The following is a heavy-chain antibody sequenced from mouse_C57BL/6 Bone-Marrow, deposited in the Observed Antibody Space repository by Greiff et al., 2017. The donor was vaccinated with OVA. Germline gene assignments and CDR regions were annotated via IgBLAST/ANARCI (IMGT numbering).Heavy chain of an antibody. J-gene: IGHJ2*01. CDR1: GFSFNTYA. V-gene: IGHV10-1*01. D-gene: IGHD3-1*01. CDR3: VRQHRADFDY. Sequence: VQLKEPGGGLVQPKGSLKLSCAASGFSFNTYAMNWVRQAPGKGLEWVARIRSKSNDYATYYADSVKDRFTISRDDSESMLYLQMNNLKTEDAAMYYCVRQHRADFDYWGQGTTLTVSS. CDR2: IRSKSNDYAT.